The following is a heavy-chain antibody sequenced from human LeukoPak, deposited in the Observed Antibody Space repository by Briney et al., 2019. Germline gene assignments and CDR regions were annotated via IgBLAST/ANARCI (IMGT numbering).Heavy chain of an antibody. CDR3: ARGGCLDV. CDR2: INHNRKVN. D-gene: IGHD3-16*01. CDR1: GFTFSDHY. V-gene: IGHV3-7*03. Sequence: GGSLRLSCAASGFTFSDHYMDWARQAPGQGLVWVASINHNRKVNYHMVPVKGRFTISRDNAKNSLYLQMRNLRAEDTVVYFCARGGCLDVWGQGATVTVSS. J-gene: IGHJ6*02.